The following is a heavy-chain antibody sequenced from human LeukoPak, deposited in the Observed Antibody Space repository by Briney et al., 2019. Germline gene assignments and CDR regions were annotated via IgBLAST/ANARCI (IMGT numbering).Heavy chain of an antibody. D-gene: IGHD5-24*01. CDR1: GFTFSSYA. J-gene: IGHJ4*02. Sequence: QSGGSLRLSCAASGFTFSSYAMSWVREAPGKGLEWVSAISGSGGSTYYADSVKGRFTISRDNSKNTLYLQMNSLRAEDTAVYYCAKDRYDGYKDFDYWGQGTLVTVSS. CDR2: ISGSGGST. V-gene: IGHV3-23*01. CDR3: AKDRYDGYKDFDY.